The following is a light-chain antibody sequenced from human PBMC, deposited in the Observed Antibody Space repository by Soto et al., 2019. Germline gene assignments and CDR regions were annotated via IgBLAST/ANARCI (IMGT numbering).Light chain of an antibody. CDR2: GNS. J-gene: IGLJ3*02. CDR1: SSNIGAGYD. V-gene: IGLV1-40*01. CDR3: QSYDSSLSGSV. Sequence: QSVLTQPPSVSGAPGQRVTISCTGSSSNIGAGYDVHWYQQLPGTAPKLLIYGNSIRPSGVPDRFSGSKSGTSASLAITGLQAEDEADYYRQSYDSSLSGSVFGGGTKLTVL.